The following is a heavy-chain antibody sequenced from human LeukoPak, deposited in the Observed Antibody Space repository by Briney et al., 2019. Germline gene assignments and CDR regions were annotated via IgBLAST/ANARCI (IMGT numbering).Heavy chain of an antibody. CDR1: GFTFSSYE. J-gene: IGHJ4*02. V-gene: IGHV3-48*03. CDR2: ISSSGSTI. Sequence: GGSLRLSCAASGFTFSSYEMNWVRQAPGKGLEWVSYISSSGSTIYYADSVKGRFTISRDNAKNSLYLQMNSLRAEDTAVYYCARDPRYSSGWYTPTKRYYFDYWGQGTLVTVSS. D-gene: IGHD6-19*01. CDR3: ARDPRYSSGWYTPTKRYYFDY.